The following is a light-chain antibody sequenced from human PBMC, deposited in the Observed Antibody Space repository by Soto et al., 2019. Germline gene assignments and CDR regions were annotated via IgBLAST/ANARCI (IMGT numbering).Light chain of an antibody. CDR2: DAT. Sequence: DSQMTQSPSSLSASVGDRVTITCRASQGIRNDLAWYQQKPGKAPKRLIYDATSLQSGVPSRFSGSGSGTEFTLPISSLQPEDFATYYCLQHNNYPPITFGQGTRLEIK. J-gene: IGKJ5*01. CDR1: QGIRND. CDR3: LQHNNYPPIT. V-gene: IGKV1-17*01.